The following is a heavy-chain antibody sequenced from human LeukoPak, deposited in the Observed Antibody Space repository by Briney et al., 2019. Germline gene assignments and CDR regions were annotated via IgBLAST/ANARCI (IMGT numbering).Heavy chain of an antibody. J-gene: IGHJ4*02. CDR2: ISAYNGNT. V-gene: IGHV1-18*01. D-gene: IGHD6-6*01. CDR1: GYTFTNYG. CDR3: ARDLFPTIAAPTSSDNFDY. Sequence: ASVKVSCKASGYTFTNYGISWVRQAPGQGLEWMGWISAYNGNTNYARKLQGRVTMTIDTSTSTAYMELRTLRSDDTAVYYCARDLFPTIAAPTSSDNFDYWGQGTLVTVSS.